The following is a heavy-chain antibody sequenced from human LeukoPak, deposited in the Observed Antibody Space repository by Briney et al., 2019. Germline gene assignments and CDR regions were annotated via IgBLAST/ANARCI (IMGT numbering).Heavy chain of an antibody. J-gene: IGHJ5*02. CDR3: ARDWRVGAEPFDP. CDR1: GFSVRSNY. D-gene: IGHD1-26*01. Sequence: PGGSLRLSCAASGFSVRSNYMSWVRQAPGKGLEWVSLIYDDWTIYYADSVQGRFTVSRDNSKNTMYLQMNSRRADDTAVYYCARDWRVGAEPFDPWVQGTLGTVSS. V-gene: IGHV3-53*01. CDR2: IYDDWTI.